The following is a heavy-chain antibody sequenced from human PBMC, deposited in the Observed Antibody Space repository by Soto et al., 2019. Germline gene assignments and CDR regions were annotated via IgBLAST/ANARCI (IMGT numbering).Heavy chain of an antibody. CDR1: GYTFTTYY. D-gene: IGHD4-17*01. CDR3: ARKEMTTLPNFDY. J-gene: IGHJ4*02. Sequence: GASVKVSCKAPGYTFTTYYLHWVRQAPGQDLEWMGWINPNSGMTNSAQKFQGRVTMTRDTSITTAYMELSRLNSDDTAVYYCARKEMTTLPNFDYWGQGTQVTVSS. CDR2: INPNSGMT. V-gene: IGHV1-2*02.